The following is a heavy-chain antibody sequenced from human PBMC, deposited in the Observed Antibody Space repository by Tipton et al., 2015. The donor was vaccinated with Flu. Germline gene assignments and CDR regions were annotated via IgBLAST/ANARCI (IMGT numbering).Heavy chain of an antibody. V-gene: IGHV4-61*02. D-gene: IGHD3-10*01. CDR1: GGSISSGSYY. CDR2: VYTSGST. J-gene: IGHJ4*02. Sequence: TLSLTCTVSGGSISSGSYYWSWIRQPAGKGLEWIGRVYTSGSTNYNPSLKSRVTISVDTSKNQFSLKLSSVTAADTAVYFCAREGYYNSATPPLDHWGQGTLVTFSS. CDR3: AREGYYNSATPPLDH.